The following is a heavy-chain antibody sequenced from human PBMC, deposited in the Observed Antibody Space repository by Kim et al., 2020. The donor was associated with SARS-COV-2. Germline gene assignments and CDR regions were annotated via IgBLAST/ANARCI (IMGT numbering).Heavy chain of an antibody. V-gene: IGHV3-33*01. CDR3: ARAGNYEYSSSGALGY. Sequence: GGSLRLSCAASGFTFSSYGMHWVRQAPGKGLEWVAVIWYDGSNKYYADSVKGRFTISRDNSKNTLYLQMNSLRAEDTAVYYCARAGNYEYSSSGALGYWGQGTLVTVSS. CDR1: GFTFSSYG. CDR2: IWYDGSNK. D-gene: IGHD6-6*01. J-gene: IGHJ4*02.